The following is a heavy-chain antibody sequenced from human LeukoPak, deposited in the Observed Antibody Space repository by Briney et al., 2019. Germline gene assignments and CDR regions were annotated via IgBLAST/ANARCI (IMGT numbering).Heavy chain of an antibody. V-gene: IGHV1-3*01. D-gene: IGHD2-15*01. CDR1: GYTFTSYA. CDR3: ARGYAGDIGYYYGMDV. Sequence: ASVKVSCKASGYTFTSYAMHWVRQAPGQRLEWMGWINAGNGNTKYSQKFQGRVTITRDTSASTAYMELSSLGSEDTAVYYCARGYAGDIGYYYGMDVWGKGTTVTVSS. J-gene: IGHJ6*04. CDR2: INAGNGNT.